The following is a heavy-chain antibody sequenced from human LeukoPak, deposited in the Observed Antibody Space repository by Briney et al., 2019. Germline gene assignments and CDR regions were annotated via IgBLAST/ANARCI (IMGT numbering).Heavy chain of an antibody. CDR1: GGTFSSYA. D-gene: IGHD5-12*01. CDR3: ARDSYDQVATITWGWYLDY. CDR2: IIPIFGTA. Sequence: ASVKVSCKASGGTFSSYAISWVRQAPGQGLEWMGGIIPIFGTANYAQKFQGRVTITADESTSTAYMELSSLRSEDTAVYYCARDSYDQVATITWGWYLDYWGQGTLVTVSS. V-gene: IGHV1-69*01. J-gene: IGHJ4*02.